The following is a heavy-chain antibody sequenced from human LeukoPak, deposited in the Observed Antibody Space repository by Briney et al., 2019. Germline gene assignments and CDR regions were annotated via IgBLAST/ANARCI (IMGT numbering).Heavy chain of an antibody. J-gene: IGHJ4*02. CDR3: AREGIGSSSY. V-gene: IGHV4-34*01. D-gene: IGHD6-13*01. CDR1: GGSFGGYY. CDR2: INHSGST. Sequence: SETLSLTCAVYGGSFGGYYWSWIRQPPGKGLEWIGEINHSGSTNYNPSLKSRVTISVDTSKNQFSLKLSSVTAADTAVYYCAREGIGSSSYWGQGTLVTVSS.